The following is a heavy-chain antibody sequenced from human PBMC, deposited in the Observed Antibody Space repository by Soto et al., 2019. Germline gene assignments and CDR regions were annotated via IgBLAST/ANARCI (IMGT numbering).Heavy chain of an antibody. J-gene: IGHJ6*02. Sequence: EASVKVSCKASGYTFSSYGITWVRQAPGQGLEWLGWVTGYNGNTNYNQKVQGRATMTTDTTTTTAYMELRSLGSDDTAVYFCAREGYCSGGTCYSYGMDVWGQGTTVTVSS. CDR3: AREGYCSGGTCYSYGMDV. D-gene: IGHD2-15*01. CDR1: GYTFSSYG. V-gene: IGHV1-18*01. CDR2: VTGYNGNT.